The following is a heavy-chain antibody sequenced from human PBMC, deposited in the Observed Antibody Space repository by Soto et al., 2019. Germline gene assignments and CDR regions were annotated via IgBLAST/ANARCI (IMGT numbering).Heavy chain of an antibody. D-gene: IGHD1-1*01. Sequence: EVHLVESGGGLVKPGGSLRLSCAASGLPFSKAWMSWVRQAPGKGLEWVGRIENEGTTGYAAPVKDRFTISRDDSQNMVYLQMDSLKTEDTAVYYCTTDEEDNGNDGDFDYWGQGTLVTVSS. V-gene: IGHV3-15*04. CDR2: IENEGTT. CDR3: TTDEEDNGNDGDFDY. CDR1: GLPFSKAW. J-gene: IGHJ4*02.